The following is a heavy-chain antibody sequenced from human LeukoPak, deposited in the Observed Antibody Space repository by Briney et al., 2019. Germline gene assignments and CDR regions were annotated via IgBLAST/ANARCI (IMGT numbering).Heavy chain of an antibody. D-gene: IGHD2-2*01. CDR2: ISAYNGNT. CDR3: ARDRLDYCSSSSCSEGDY. V-gene: IGHV1-18*01. Sequence: ASVKVSCKASGYTFNRYGISWVRQAPGQGLEWMGWISAYNGNTNYAQKLQGRVTMTTDTSTSTAYMELRSLRSDDTAVYYCARDRLDYCSSSSCSEGDYWGRGTLVTVSS. J-gene: IGHJ4*02. CDR1: GYTFNRYG.